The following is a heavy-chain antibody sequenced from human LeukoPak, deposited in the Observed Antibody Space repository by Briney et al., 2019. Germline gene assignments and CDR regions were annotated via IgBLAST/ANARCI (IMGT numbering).Heavy chain of an antibody. CDR2: IYHSGST. Sequence: SETLSLTCSVSGYSISSGYYWGWIRQPPGKGLEWIGSIYHSGSTYYNPSLKSRVTISVDTSKNQFSLKLSSVTAAVTAVYYCAREITGLNWFDPWGQGTLVTVSS. CDR3: AREITGLNWFDP. CDR1: GYSISSGYY. V-gene: IGHV4-38-2*02. J-gene: IGHJ5*02. D-gene: IGHD3-16*01.